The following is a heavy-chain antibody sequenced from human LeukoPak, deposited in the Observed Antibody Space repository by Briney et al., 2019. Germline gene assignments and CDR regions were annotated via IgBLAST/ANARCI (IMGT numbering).Heavy chain of an antibody. D-gene: IGHD6-19*01. V-gene: IGHV3-23*01. CDR2: ISGSGGST. J-gene: IGHJ4*02. Sequence: WIRQPPGKGLEWVSAISGSGGSTYYADSVKGRFTISRDNSKNTLYLQMNSLRAEDTAVYYCAKVGGMSIAVAGKRVYFDYWGQGTLVTVSS. CDR3: AKVGGMSIAVAGKRVYFDY.